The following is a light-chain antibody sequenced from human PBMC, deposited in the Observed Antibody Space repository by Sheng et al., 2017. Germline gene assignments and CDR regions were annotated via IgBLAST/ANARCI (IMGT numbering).Light chain of an antibody. CDR2: EVS. CDR3: SSYAGSNNLL. V-gene: IGLV2-8*01. J-gene: IGLJ2*01. CDR1: NSDVGSYNY. Sequence: QSALTQPPSASGSPGQSVTISCTGTNSDVGSYNYVSWYQQHPGKAPKLMISEVSKRPSGVPDRFSGSKSGNTASLTVSGLQAEDEADYYCSSYAGSNNLLFGGGTRLTVL.